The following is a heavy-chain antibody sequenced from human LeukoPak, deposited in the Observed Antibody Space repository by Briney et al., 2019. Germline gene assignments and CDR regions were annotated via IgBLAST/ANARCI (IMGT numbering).Heavy chain of an antibody. CDR1: GFTFSDYY. J-gene: IGHJ4*02. CDR3: ARDLARTYYYDSSGYYMTHCFDY. V-gene: IGHV3-11*01. Sequence: GGPLRLSCAASGFTFSDYYMSWIRQAPGKGLEWVSYISSSGSTIYYADSVKGRFTISRDNAKNSLYLQMNSLRAEDAAVYYCARDLARTYYYDSSGYYMTHCFDYWGQGTLVTVSS. D-gene: IGHD3-22*01. CDR2: ISSSGSTI.